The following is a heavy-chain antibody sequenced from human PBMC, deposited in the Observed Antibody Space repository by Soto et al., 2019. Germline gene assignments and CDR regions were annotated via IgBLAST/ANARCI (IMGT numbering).Heavy chain of an antibody. CDR1: GFTFSSYG. CDR3: AKDRYSGSYYLGYYYYGMDV. Sequence: QVQLVESGGGVVQPGRSLRLSCAASGFTFSSYGMHWVRQAPGKGLEWVAVISYDGSNKYYADSVKGRFTISRDNSKNTLYLQMNSLRAEDTDVYYCAKDRYSGSYYLGYYYYGMDVWGQGTTVTVSS. D-gene: IGHD1-26*01. J-gene: IGHJ6*02. CDR2: ISYDGSNK. V-gene: IGHV3-30*18.